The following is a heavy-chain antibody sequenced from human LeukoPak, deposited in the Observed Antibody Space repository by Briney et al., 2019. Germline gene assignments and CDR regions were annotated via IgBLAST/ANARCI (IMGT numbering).Heavy chain of an antibody. CDR2: IQHDESDQ. Sequence: GGSLRLSCAASGFTFSSYWMTWLRQAPGKGLEWVANIQHDESDQYYEDSVKGRFTISRDNAKDSLFLQMNSLRAEDTAVYFCARSFLMSFGELLSGGFDVWGQGATVTVSS. V-gene: IGHV3-7*01. D-gene: IGHD3-10*01. CDR3: ARSFLMSFGELLSGGFDV. J-gene: IGHJ3*01. CDR1: GFTFSSYW.